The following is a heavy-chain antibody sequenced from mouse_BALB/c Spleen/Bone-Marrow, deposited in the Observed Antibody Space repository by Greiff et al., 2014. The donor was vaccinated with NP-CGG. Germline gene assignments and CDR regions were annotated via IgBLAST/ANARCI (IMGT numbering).Heavy chain of an antibody. J-gene: IGHJ1*01. CDR3: ARRVYGNYWYFDV. CDR1: GYAFSSYW. CDR2: IYPGDGDT. V-gene: IGHV1-80*01. Sequence: QVQLKDSGAELVRPGSSVKISCKASGYAFSSYWMNWVKQRPGQGLEWIGQIYPGDGDTNYNGKFKGKATLTADKSSSTAYMQLSSLTSEDSAVYFCARRVYGNYWYFDVWGAGTTVTVSS. D-gene: IGHD2-1*01.